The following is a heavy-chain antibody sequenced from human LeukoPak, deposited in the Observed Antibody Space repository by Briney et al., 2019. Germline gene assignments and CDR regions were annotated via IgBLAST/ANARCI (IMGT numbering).Heavy chain of an antibody. CDR1: GFTFSSYA. J-gene: IGHJ6*02. Sequence: GGSLRLSCAASGFTFSSYAMSWVRQAPGKGLEWVSAISGSGGSTYYADSVKGRFTISRDNAKNSLYLQMNSLRAEDTALYYCAKDMVRGAYGMDVWGQGTTVTVSS. CDR2: ISGSGGST. D-gene: IGHD3-10*01. V-gene: IGHV3-23*01. CDR3: AKDMVRGAYGMDV.